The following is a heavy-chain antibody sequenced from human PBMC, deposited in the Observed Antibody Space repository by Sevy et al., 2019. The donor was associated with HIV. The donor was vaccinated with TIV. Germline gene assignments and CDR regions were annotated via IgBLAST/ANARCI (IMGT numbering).Heavy chain of an antibody. CDR1: GFTFSNAW. V-gene: IGHV3-15*01. CDR2: IKRKTDGGTT. J-gene: IGHJ3*02. Sequence: GGSLRLSCAASGFTFSNAWMSWVRQAPGKGLEWVGRIKRKTDGGTTDYAAPVKGRFTISRDDSKNTLYLQMNSLKTEDTAVYYCTTVAQFTAFDIWGQWTMVTVSS. CDR3: TTVAQFTAFDI.